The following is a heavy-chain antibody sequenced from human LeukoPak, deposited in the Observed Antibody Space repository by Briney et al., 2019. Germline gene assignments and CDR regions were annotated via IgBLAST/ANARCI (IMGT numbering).Heavy chain of an antibody. CDR3: AKDVSTTGFLEWLESRGMDV. CDR1: GFTFTNYA. CDR2: TGSDGSS. D-gene: IGHD3-3*01. J-gene: IGHJ6*02. Sequence: PGTSLRLSCVASGFTFTNYAMSWVRQAPGKGLEWVSATGSDGSSYYADSVKGRFTISRDNSKNTLYLQMNSLRAEDTAVYYCAKDVSTTGFLEWLESRGMDVWGQGTTVTVSS. V-gene: IGHV3-23*01.